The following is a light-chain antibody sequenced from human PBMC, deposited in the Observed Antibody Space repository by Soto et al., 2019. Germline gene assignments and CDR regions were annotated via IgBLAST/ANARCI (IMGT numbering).Light chain of an antibody. CDR1: KSVSSSF. CDR2: GAS. V-gene: IGKV3-20*01. CDR3: QQYDNSPWT. Sequence: EIVLTQSPGTLSLSPGERATLSCRASKSVSSSFLAWYQQKPGQAPRLLIYGASSRATGIPDRFSGSGSGTDFTLTISRLEPEDFAVYYCQQYDNSPWTFGQGTKFEIK. J-gene: IGKJ1*01.